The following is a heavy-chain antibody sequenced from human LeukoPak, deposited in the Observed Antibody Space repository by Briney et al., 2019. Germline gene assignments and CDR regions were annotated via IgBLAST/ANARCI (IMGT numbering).Heavy chain of an antibody. CDR3: TSDYPYYYFYMDV. J-gene: IGHJ6*03. Sequence: QAGGSLRLSCAASGFTLTSYGMTWGRQAPGKGLKWVSSMNGGGSTYYADSVKGRFTISRDTSKNTLYLQMSSLRAEDTAVYYCTSDYPYYYFYMDVWGKGTTVTVSS. CDR2: MNGGGST. CDR1: GFTLTSYG. D-gene: IGHD4-11*01. V-gene: IGHV3-23*01.